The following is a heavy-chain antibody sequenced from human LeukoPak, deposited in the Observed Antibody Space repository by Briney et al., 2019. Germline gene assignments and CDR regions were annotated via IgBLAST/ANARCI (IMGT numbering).Heavy chain of an antibody. V-gene: IGHV4-4*07. CDR1: GVSISSYY. J-gene: IGHJ4*02. CDR2: FYTSGST. D-gene: IGHD3-3*01. CDR3: ARHSTFFGVVIIKGRVRGPFDY. Sequence: SETLSLTCTVSGVSISSYYWSWIRQPAGKGLEWIGRFYTSGSTNYNPSLKSRVTMSVDTSKNQFSLKLSSVTAADTAVYYCARHSTFFGVVIIKGRVRGPFDYWGQGTLVTVSS.